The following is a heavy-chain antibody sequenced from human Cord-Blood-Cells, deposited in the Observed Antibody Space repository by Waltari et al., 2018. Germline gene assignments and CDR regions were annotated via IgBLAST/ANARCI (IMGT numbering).Heavy chain of an antibody. CDR2: IYHSGST. Sequence: QVQLQESGPGLVKPSETLSLTCAVSGYSISSGYYWGWIRQPPGKGLEWIGSIYHSGSTYYNPSLKSRVTISVDTSKNQFSLKLSSVTAADTAVYYCARRGDYGDYVLEKYYFDYWGQGTLVTVSS. D-gene: IGHD4-17*01. J-gene: IGHJ4*02. V-gene: IGHV4-38-2*01. CDR3: ARRGDYGDYVLEKYYFDY. CDR1: GYSISSGYY.